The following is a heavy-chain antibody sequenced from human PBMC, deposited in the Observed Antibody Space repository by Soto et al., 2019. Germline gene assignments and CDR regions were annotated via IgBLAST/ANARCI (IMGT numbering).Heavy chain of an antibody. CDR1: GFTFSSYS. D-gene: IGHD6-25*01. V-gene: IGHV3-21*01. CDR2: ISSSSSYI. CDR3: ARDPRGRNLNAFDI. J-gene: IGHJ3*02. Sequence: GGSLRLSCAASGFTFSSYSMNWVRQAPGKGLEWVSSISSSSSYIYYADSVKGRFTISRDNAKNSLYLQMNNLRAEDTAVYYCARDPRGRNLNAFDIRGQGTMVTVSS.